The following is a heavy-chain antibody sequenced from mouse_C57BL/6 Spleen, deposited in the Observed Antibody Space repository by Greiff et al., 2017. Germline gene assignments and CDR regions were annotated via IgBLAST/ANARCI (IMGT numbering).Heavy chain of an antibody. CDR1: GYSITNGNHW. Sequence: VQLKESGPALVKPSQTVSLTCTVTGYSITNGNHWWNWIRQVPGSKLVWIGYLSSSGSTDSNPSPKSRISITRDTSKTPLFLQLHSVTTEDIARSYCARAPVDYDSSYPWYFDVWGTGTTVTVSS. J-gene: IGHJ1*03. V-gene: IGHV3-4*01. CDR2: LSSSGST. CDR3: ARAPVDYDSSYPWYFDV. D-gene: IGHD1-1*01.